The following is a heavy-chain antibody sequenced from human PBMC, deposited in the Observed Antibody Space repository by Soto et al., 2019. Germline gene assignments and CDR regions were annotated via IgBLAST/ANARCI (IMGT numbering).Heavy chain of an antibody. CDR2: TNHSGST. V-gene: IGHV4-34*09. CDR3: ARSVFP. CDR1: GGSFSGYY. Sequence: TSETLSLTCAVLGGSFSGYYWSWIRQPPGKGLEWIGETNHSGSTYYNPSLKSRVTISLDTSKNQFSLKLTSVTAADTAVYYCARSVFPWGQGTLVTVS. J-gene: IGHJ5*02.